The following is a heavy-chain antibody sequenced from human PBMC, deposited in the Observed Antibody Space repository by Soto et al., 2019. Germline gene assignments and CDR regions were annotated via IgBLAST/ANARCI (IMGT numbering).Heavy chain of an antibody. CDR1: GGSISSSTYY. V-gene: IGHV4-39*01. CDR2: IYYSGST. J-gene: IGHJ4*02. CDR3: ARRGYYDSSAHDY. Sequence: QLQLQESGPGLVKPSETLSLTCTVSGGSISSSTYYGGWIRQPPGTGLEWIGSIYYSGSTYDNPSLKSRVTMSVDTSKNQFSLKLSSVTAADTAVYYCARRGYYDSSAHDYWGPGTLVTVSS. D-gene: IGHD3-22*01.